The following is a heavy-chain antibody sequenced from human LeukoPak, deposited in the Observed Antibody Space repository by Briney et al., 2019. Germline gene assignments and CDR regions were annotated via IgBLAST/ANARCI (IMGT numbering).Heavy chain of an antibody. D-gene: IGHD4-23*01. CDR2: MFHSGSS. CDR1: GYSISGGYY. V-gene: IGHV4-38-2*02. J-gene: IGHJ5*02. CDR3: ARIDYGGNGFDP. Sequence: SETLSLTCSVSGYSISGGYYWGWIRQPPGKGLEWIGNMFHSGSSFYNPSLKSRVTISVDTSKNQFSLMLNSVTAADTADYYCARIDYGGNGFDPWGQGTLVTVSS.